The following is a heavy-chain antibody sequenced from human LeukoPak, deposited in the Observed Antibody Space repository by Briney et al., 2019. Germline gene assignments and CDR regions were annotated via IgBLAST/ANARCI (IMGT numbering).Heavy chain of an antibody. CDR1: GFTFRVYA. Sequence: PGGSLRLSCSASGFTFRVYAMHWVRQAPGKGLEDVSGISSNGGSTNYADSVKGRFTISRDNSKNTLYLQVSSLRVEDTAVYYCVKGPYIVIVPAAQGYFDYWGQGTLVTVSS. V-gene: IGHV3-64D*06. J-gene: IGHJ4*02. CDR3: VKGPYIVIVPAAQGYFDY. D-gene: IGHD2-2*01. CDR2: ISSNGGST.